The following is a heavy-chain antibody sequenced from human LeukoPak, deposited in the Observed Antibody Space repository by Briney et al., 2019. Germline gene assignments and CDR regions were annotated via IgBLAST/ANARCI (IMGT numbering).Heavy chain of an antibody. CDR3: AKRGSDGRPNFFDY. CDR2: VSKDGSNK. Sequence: GRSLRLSCEASGFTFSSYPMHWVRQAPGKGLEWVAAVSKDGSNKYYADSVKGRYTISRDTSKNTLYLEMNSLSGEDTAVYYCAKRGSDGRPNFFDYWGQGTLVTVSS. D-gene: IGHD1-1*01. J-gene: IGHJ4*02. V-gene: IGHV3-30*18. CDR1: GFTFSSYP.